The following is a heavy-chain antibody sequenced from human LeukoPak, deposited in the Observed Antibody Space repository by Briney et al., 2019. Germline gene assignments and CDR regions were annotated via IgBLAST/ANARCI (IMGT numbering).Heavy chain of an antibody. Sequence: GGTLRLSCAASGFTFSSYGMSWVRQAPGKGLEWVSAISGSGGSTYYADSVKGRFTISRDNSKNTLYLQMNSLRAEDTAVYYCAKDIAAAGTPNYFDYWGQGTLVTVSS. CDR2: ISGSGGST. CDR3: AKDIAAAGTPNYFDY. J-gene: IGHJ4*02. CDR1: GFTFSSYG. V-gene: IGHV3-23*01. D-gene: IGHD6-13*01.